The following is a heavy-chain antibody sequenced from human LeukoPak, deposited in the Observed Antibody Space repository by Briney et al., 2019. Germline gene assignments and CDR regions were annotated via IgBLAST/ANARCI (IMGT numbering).Heavy chain of an antibody. D-gene: IGHD3-22*01. CDR1: GFTFSNSA. V-gene: IGHV3-23*01. J-gene: IGHJ4*02. Sequence: PGGSLRLSCAASGFTFSNSAMSWVRQAPGKGLEWVSGFTRNDETTSYSDSVKGRFTISRDNYKDTLYLQMNSLTAEDTAVYYCARGPYDRSGYRFDYWGQGTLVTVSS. CDR2: FTRNDETT. CDR3: ARGPYDRSGYRFDY.